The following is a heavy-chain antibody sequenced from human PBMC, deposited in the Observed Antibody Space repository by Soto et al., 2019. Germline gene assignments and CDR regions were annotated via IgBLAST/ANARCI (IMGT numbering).Heavy chain of an antibody. J-gene: IGHJ5*02. CDR3: AIENYYGSWSYYKGWFDP. V-gene: IGHV1-18*01. Sequence: QVQLVQSGAEVKKPGASVKVSCKASGYTFTSYGISWVRQAPGQGLEWMGWISAYNGNTNYAQKLQGRVTMTTDTSTSTAYMELRSLRSDDTAVYYCAIENYYGSWSYYKGWFDPWGQGTLVTVSS. CDR2: ISAYNGNT. CDR1: GYTFTSYG. D-gene: IGHD3-10*01.